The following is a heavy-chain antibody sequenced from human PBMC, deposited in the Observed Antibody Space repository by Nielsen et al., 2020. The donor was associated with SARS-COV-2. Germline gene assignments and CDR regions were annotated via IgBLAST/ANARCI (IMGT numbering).Heavy chain of an antibody. CDR1: GYTFTSYA. CDR3: ARCSDTAMVPYNWFDP. Sequence: ASVKVSCKASGYTFTSYAMHWVRQAPGQRLEWMGWINAGNGNTKYSQKFQGRVTITRDTSASTAYMELGSLRSEDTAVYYCARCSDTAMVPYNWFDPWGQGTLVTVSS. CDR2: INAGNGNT. J-gene: IGHJ5*02. D-gene: IGHD5-18*01. V-gene: IGHV1-3*01.